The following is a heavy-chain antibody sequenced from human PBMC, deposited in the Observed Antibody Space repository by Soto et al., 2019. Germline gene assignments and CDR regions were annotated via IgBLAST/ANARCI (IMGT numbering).Heavy chain of an antibody. CDR3: AQRVTGIAGERGWFDP. CDR2: IYWNDDK. D-gene: IGHD1-20*01. Sequence: QITLNESGPTLAQPTQTLTLTCTFSGISISTSGVGVPWIRQLPGKALPWLALIYWNDDKRSTPSLKSRLTITKDNRKTEVALTMTSMDPVDTATYYCAQRVTGIAGERGWFDPWGKVNLVTVSS. CDR1: GISISTSGVG. V-gene: IGHV2-5*01. J-gene: IGHJ5*02.